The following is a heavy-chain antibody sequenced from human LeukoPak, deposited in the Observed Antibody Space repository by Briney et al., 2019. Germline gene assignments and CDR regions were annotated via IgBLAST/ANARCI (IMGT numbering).Heavy chain of an antibody. CDR1: GGSISSYY. J-gene: IGHJ4*02. CDR2: IYYSGST. Sequence: SETLSLTCTVSGGSISSYYWSWIRQPPGKGLEWIGYIYYSGSTNYNPSLKSRVTISVDTSKNQFSLKLSSVTAADTAVYYCARSYGDYGFFGYWGQGTLVTVSS. V-gene: IGHV4-59*08. CDR3: ARSYGDYGFFGY. D-gene: IGHD4-17*01.